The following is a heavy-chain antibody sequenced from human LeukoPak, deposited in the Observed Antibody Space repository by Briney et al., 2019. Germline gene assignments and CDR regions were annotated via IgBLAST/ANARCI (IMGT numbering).Heavy chain of an antibody. CDR1: GDSVTGYF. V-gene: IGHV4-59*02. D-gene: IGHD2-15*01. CDR3: IGVGWQPDY. CDR2: IYKIGTT. Sequence: SETLSLTCTVFGDSVTGYFLNWVRQPPGKGLEWIGHIYKIGTTNYNPFLKSRLTISADTSKNQFSLQLRSVTAADTAVYCVIGVGWQPDYWGQGALVTVSS. J-gene: IGHJ4*02.